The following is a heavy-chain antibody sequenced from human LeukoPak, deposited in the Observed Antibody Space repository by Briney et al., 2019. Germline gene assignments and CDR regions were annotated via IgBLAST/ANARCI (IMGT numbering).Heavy chain of an antibody. CDR1: GYTFTGYY. CDR2: INPNSGGT. V-gene: IGHV1-2*02. D-gene: IGHD2-15*01. CDR3: AGTGYCSGGSCFYYYYYMDV. J-gene: IGHJ6*03. Sequence: ASVKVSCKASGYTFTGYYMHWVRQAPGQGLEWMGWINPNSGGTNYAQKFQGRVTMTRDTSISTAYMELSRLRSDDTAVYYCAGTGYCSGGSCFYYYYYMDVWGKGTTVTVSS.